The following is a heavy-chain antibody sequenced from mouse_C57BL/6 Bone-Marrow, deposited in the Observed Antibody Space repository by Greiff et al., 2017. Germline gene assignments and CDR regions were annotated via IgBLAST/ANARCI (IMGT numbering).Heavy chain of an antibody. V-gene: IGHV1-18*01. CDR3: ARRVYYGRSHGLYYAMDY. CDR1: GYTFTDYN. D-gene: IGHD1-1*01. J-gene: IGHJ4*01. Sequence: VQLQQSGPELVKPGASVKIPCKASGYTFTDYNMDWVKQSPGKSLEWIGDINPNNGGTIYNQKFKGKATLTVDKSSSTAYMELRSLTSEDTAVYYYARRVYYGRSHGLYYAMDYWGQGTSVTVSS. CDR2: INPNNGGT.